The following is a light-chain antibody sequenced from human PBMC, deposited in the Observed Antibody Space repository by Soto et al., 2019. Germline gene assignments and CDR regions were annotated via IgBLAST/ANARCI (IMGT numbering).Light chain of an antibody. CDR3: AAWDDSLNGVV. CDR1: SSNIGTNT. CDR2: SNN. J-gene: IGLJ2*01. V-gene: IGLV1-44*01. Sequence: QSVLIQPPSASGTPGQRVTISCSGSSSNIGTNTVNWYQQLPGTAPKLLIYSNNQRPSGVPDRVSGSKSGTSASLVISGLQSEDEADYYWAAWDDSLNGVVFGGGTKLTVL.